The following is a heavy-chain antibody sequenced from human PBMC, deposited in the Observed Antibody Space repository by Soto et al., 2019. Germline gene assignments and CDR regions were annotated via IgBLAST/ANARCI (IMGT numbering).Heavy chain of an antibody. V-gene: IGHV1-18*01. CDR2: ISAYNGNT. J-gene: IGHJ4*02. CDR3: ARDVLLSRPLSFDY. CDR1: GYTFTSYG. Sequence: XVKVSCKASGYTFTSYGISWVRHAPGQGLEWMGWISAYNGNTNYAQKLQGRVTMTTDTSTSTAYMELRSLRSDDTAVYYCARDVLLSRPLSFDYWGQGTLVTVS.